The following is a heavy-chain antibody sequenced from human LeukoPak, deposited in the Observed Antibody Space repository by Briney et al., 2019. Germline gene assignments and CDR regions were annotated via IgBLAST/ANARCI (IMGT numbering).Heavy chain of an antibody. CDR3: ATVRGMPDY. V-gene: IGHV1-18*01. CDR1: GYTFTSYG. Sequence: ASVKVSCKASGYTFTSYGISWVRQAPGEGLEWMGWISAYTGNTNYAQKLQGRVTMTEDTSTDTAYMELSSLRSEDTAVYYCATVRGMPDYWGQGTLVTVSS. D-gene: IGHD2-2*01. CDR2: ISAYTGNT. J-gene: IGHJ4*02.